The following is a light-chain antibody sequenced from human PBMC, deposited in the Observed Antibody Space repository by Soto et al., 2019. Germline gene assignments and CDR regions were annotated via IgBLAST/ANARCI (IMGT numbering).Light chain of an antibody. V-gene: IGKV3-15*01. CDR1: QSVGSN. CDR3: QPYNGWPPMYT. CDR2: GAF. J-gene: IGKJ2*01. Sequence: EVVMTQSPVTLSVSPGERAALSCRASQSVGSNVAWYQQKPGQAPRLLIYGAFNRATGIPARFSGSGSGTEFTLTISSLQSEDFAVYYCQPYNGWPPMYTFGQGTKLEIK.